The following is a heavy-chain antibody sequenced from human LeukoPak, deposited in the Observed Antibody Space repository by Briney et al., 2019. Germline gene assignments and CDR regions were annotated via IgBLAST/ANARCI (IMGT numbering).Heavy chain of an antibody. Sequence: GGSLRLSCAASGFTFSSYAMHWVRQAPGKGLEWVAVMSYDGMNKYYADYVKGRFTISRDNSKNTLYLQMNSLRAEDTAVYYCAKDHEPYCGGDCFNWDYWGQGTRLTVSS. D-gene: IGHD2-21*02. CDR1: GFTFSSYA. V-gene: IGHV3-30*04. CDR3: AKDHEPYCGGDCFNWDY. J-gene: IGHJ4*02. CDR2: MSYDGMNK.